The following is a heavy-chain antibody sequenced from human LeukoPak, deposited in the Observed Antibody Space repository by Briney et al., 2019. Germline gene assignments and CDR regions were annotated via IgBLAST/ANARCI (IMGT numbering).Heavy chain of an antibody. D-gene: IGHD2-2*01. J-gene: IGHJ4*02. CDR3: QRTCSSTTCYLDY. CDR2: ISYDGSNK. CDR1: GFTFSSYA. V-gene: IGHV3-30-3*01. Sequence: GGSLRLSCAASGFTFSSYAMHWVRQAPGKGLEWVAVISYDGSNKYYADSVKGRFTISRDNAKNSLYLQMNSLRAEDTAMYYCQRTCSSTTCYLDYWGQGTLVTVSS.